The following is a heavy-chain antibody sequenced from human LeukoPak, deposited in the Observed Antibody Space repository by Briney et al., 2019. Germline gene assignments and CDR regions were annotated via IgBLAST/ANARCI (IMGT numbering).Heavy chain of an antibody. CDR3: ARTPSCSSTSCYEAWFDP. CDR2: INAGNGNT. CDR1: GYTLTTYA. V-gene: IGHV1-3*01. J-gene: IGHJ5*02. Sequence: GASVKVSCKASGYTLTTYAIHWVRQAPGQRLEWMGWINAGNGNTKYSQKLQGRVTITRDTSASTAYMQLSSLRSEDTAVYYCARTPSCSSTSCYEAWFDPWGQGTLVTVSS. D-gene: IGHD2-2*01.